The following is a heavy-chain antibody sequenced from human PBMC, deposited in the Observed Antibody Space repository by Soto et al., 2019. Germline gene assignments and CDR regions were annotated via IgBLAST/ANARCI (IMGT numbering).Heavy chain of an antibody. V-gene: IGHV1-2*04. J-gene: IGHJ6*02. D-gene: IGHD2-2*01. Sequence: GASVKVSCKASGYTFTGYYMHWVRQAPGQGLEWMGWINPNSDGTNYAQKLQGWVTMTRDTSISTAYMELSRLRSDDTAVYYCARDRMETHISSTSYHYYYYGMDVWGQGTTVTVSS. CDR3: ARDRMETHISSTSYHYYYYGMDV. CDR1: GYTFTGYY. CDR2: INPNSDGT.